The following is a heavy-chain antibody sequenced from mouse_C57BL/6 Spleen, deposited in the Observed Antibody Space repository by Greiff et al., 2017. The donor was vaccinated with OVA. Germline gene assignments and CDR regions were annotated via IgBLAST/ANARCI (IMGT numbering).Heavy chain of an antibody. Sequence: QVQLQQPGTELVKPGASVKLSCKASGYTFTSYWMHWVTQRPGQGLAWIGNINPSNGGTNYNEKFKSKATLTVDKSSSTAYMQLSSLTSEDSAVYYCARWGLLSGGFIDYWGQGTTLTVSS. CDR2: INPSNGGT. D-gene: IGHD2-1*01. CDR3: ARWGLLSGGFIDY. V-gene: IGHV1-53*01. CDR1: GYTFTSYW. J-gene: IGHJ2*01.